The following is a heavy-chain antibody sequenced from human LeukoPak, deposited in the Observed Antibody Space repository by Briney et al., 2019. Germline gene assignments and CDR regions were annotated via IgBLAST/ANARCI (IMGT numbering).Heavy chain of an antibody. CDR1: GYTFTSYA. CDR3: ARLGSYHYFDY. D-gene: IGHD1-26*01. CDR2: INAGNGNT. J-gene: IGHJ4*02. Sequence: ASVKVSCKASGYTFTSYAMHRVRQAPGQRLEWMGWINAGNGNTKYSQKFQGRVTITRDTSASTAYMELSSLRSEDTAVYYCARLGSYHYFDYWGQGTLVTVSS. V-gene: IGHV1-3*01.